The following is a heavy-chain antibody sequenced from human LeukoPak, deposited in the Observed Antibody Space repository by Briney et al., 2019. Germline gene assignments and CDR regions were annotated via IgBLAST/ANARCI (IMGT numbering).Heavy chain of an antibody. CDR2: ISAYNGNT. CDR3: ARSGCSAGSCYSQTVRFDS. V-gene: IGHV1-18*01. D-gene: IGHD2-15*01. CDR1: GYTFSNYG. J-gene: IGHJ4*02. Sequence: ASVKVSCKASGYTFSNYGITWVRQAPGEGLEWMAWISAYNGNTDYAQKFQGRVTVTADTSTSAAYMELRSLRSDDTAVYYCARSGCSAGSCYSQTVRFDSWGQGTLVTVSS.